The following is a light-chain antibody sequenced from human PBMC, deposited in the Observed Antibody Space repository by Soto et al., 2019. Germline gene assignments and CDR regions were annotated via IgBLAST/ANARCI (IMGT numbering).Light chain of an antibody. J-gene: IGKJ4*01. CDR3: QQRSDWPST. Sequence: EIVLTQSPATLSLSPGDRATLSCRASQSVGSYLGWYQQRPGQAPRLLIYDASNRATGIPARFSRSGSGTDFTLTISSLEPADFAVYYCQQRSDWPSTFGGGTKVEIK. V-gene: IGKV3-11*01. CDR1: QSVGSY. CDR2: DAS.